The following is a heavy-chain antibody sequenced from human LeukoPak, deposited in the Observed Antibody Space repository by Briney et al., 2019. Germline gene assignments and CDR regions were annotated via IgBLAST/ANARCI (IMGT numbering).Heavy chain of an antibody. V-gene: IGHV3-74*01. Sequence: GGSLRLSCAASGFTFSSYWTHWVCQAPGKGLVWVSRINIDGSSTISADSVKGRFTISRDNAKNTLYLQMDSLRAEDTAVYYCARLGSARTGYWGQGTLVTVSS. CDR2: INIDGSST. CDR3: ARLGSARTGY. J-gene: IGHJ4*02. CDR1: GFTFSSYW. D-gene: IGHD1-14*01.